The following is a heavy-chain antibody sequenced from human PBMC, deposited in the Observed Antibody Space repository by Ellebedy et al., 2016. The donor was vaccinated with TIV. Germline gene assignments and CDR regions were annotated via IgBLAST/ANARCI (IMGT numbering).Heavy chain of an antibody. Sequence: PGGSLRLSCMGSGYNFNTYWIAWVRQMPGKGLEWMGIIYPSDYETRYSPSVQGRVTFSADKSIRTAYLEWSTLEASDTAMYFCARGRDLSSDHFPPRGFDYWGQGTRVTVSS. CDR2: IYPSDYET. D-gene: IGHD3-22*01. CDR1: GYNFNTYW. V-gene: IGHV5-51*01. CDR3: ARGRDLSSDHFPPRGFDY. J-gene: IGHJ4*02.